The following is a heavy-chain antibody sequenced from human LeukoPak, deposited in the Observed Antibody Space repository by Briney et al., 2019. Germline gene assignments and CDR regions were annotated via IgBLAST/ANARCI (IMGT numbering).Heavy chain of an antibody. D-gene: IGHD3-16*01. J-gene: IGHJ6*02. CDR1: GFTFSSYW. V-gene: IGHV3-7*03. Sequence: GGSLRLSCAASGFTFSSYWMNWARQAPGKGLEWVASINHNGNVNYYVDSVKGRFTISRDNAKNSLYLQMSNLRAEDTAVYFCARGGGLDVWAKGPRSPSP. CDR2: INHNGNVN. CDR3: ARGGGLDV.